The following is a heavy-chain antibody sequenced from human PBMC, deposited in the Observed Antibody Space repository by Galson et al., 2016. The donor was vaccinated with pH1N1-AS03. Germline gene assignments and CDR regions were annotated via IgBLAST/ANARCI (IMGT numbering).Heavy chain of an antibody. CDR1: GFTFGSYA. Sequence: SLRLSCAASGFTFGSYAMHWVRQSPGMGLEWVAVVWYDGSQRYYADSVKGRFTISRDNNRNTMYLQMDSLRAEDTAVYYCARDPYGDPTADLDYWGQGTLVTVSS. J-gene: IGHJ4*02. CDR3: ARDPYGDPTADLDY. D-gene: IGHD4-17*01. CDR2: VWYDGSQR. V-gene: IGHV3-33*01.